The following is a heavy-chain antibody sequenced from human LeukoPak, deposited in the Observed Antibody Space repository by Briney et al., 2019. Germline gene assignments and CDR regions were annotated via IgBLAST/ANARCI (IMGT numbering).Heavy chain of an antibody. Sequence: GGSLRLSCAASGFTFSSYAMHWVRQAPGKGLEWVAVISYDGSNKYYADSAKGRFTISRDNAKNSLYLQMNSLRAEDTAVYYCAELGITMIGGVWGKGTTVTISS. CDR2: ISYDGSNK. CDR3: AELGITMIGGV. D-gene: IGHD3-10*02. CDR1: GFTFSSYA. V-gene: IGHV3-30*04. J-gene: IGHJ6*04.